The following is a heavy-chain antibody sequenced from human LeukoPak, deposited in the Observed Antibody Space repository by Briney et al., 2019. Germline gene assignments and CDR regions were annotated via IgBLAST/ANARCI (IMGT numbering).Heavy chain of an antibody. CDR2: ISSSSSYI. D-gene: IGHD3-9*01. J-gene: IGHJ6*03. Sequence: GGSLRLSCAASGFTFSSYSMNWVRQAPGKGLEWVSSISSSSSYIYYADSVKGRFTISRDNAKNSLYLQMNSLRAEDTAVYYCARVTSYYDISTPIYYYYYMDVWGKGTTVTVSS. V-gene: IGHV3-21*01. CDR3: ARVTSYYDISTPIYYYYYMDV. CDR1: GFTFSSYS.